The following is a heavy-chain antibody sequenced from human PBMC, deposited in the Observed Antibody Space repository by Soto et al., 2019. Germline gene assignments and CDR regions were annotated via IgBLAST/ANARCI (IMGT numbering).Heavy chain of an antibody. Sequence: ASVKVSGKESGYTFTSDDMHWVRPAPGQGLEWMGIINPSGGSTSYAQKFQGRVTMTRDTSTSTVYMELSSLRSEDTAVYYCARDGRQLGEVDYWGQGTLVTVSS. CDR3: ARDGRQLGEVDY. D-gene: IGHD3-10*01. CDR1: GYTFTSDD. J-gene: IGHJ4*02. CDR2: INPSGGST. V-gene: IGHV1-46*01.